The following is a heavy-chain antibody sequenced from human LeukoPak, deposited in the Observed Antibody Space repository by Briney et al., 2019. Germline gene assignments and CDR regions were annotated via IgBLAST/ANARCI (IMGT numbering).Heavy chain of an antibody. CDR3: ARRIAAAGTSPFDY. CDR1: GYTFTGYY. CDR2: INPNSGGT. J-gene: IGHJ4*02. D-gene: IGHD6-13*01. Sequence: ASVKVSCKASGYTFTGYYMHWVRQAPGQGLEWMGWINPNSGGTNYAQKFQGRVTMTRDTSVSTAYMELSRLRSDDTAVYYCARRIAAAGTSPFDYWGQGTLVTVSS. V-gene: IGHV1-2*02.